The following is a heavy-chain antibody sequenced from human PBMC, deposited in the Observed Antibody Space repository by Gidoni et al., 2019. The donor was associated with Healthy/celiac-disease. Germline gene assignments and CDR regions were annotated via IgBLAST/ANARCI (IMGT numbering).Heavy chain of an antibody. D-gene: IGHD3-10*01. CDR3: ASYYYGSGPFYYYYGMDV. J-gene: IGHJ6*02. CDR1: GGSISSSSYY. CDR2: IYYSGST. V-gene: IGHV4-39*01. Sequence: QLQLQESGPGLVKPSETLSLTCTVSGGSISSSSYYWGWIRQPPGKGLEWIGSIYYSGSTYYNPSLKSRVTISVDTSKNQFSLKLSSVTAADTAVYYCASYYYGSGPFYYYYGMDVWGQGTTVTVSS.